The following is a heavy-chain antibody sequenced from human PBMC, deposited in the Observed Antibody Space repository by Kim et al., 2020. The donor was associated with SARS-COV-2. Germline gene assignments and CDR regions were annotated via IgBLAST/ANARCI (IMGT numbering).Heavy chain of an antibody. CDR3: ARDRWGNSDY. CDR2: IYYSGST. J-gene: IGHJ4*02. D-gene: IGHD2-8*02. V-gene: IGHV4-31*03. CDR1: GGSISSGGYY. Sequence: SETLSLTCTVSGGSISSGGYYWSWIRQHPGKGLEWIGYIYYSGSTYYNPSLKSRVTISVDTSKNQFSLKLSSVTAADTAVYYCARDRWGNSDYWGQGTLVTVSS.